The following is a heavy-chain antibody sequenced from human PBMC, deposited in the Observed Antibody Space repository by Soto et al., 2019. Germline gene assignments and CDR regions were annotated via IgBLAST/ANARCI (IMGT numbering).Heavy chain of an antibody. CDR1: GYTFTSYD. CDR3: ARGVGYCSSTSCFWGTGLPTNWFDP. Sequence: ASVKVSCKASGYTFTSYDINWVRQATGQGLEWMGWMNPNSGNTGYAQKFQGRVTMTRNTSISTAYMELSSLRSEDTAVYYCARGVGYCSSTSCFWGTGLPTNWFDPWGQGTLVTVSS. V-gene: IGHV1-8*01. J-gene: IGHJ5*02. D-gene: IGHD2-2*01. CDR2: MNPNSGNT.